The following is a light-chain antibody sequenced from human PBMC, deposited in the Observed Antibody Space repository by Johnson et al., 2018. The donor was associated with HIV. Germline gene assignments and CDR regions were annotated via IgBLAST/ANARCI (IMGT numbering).Light chain of an antibody. J-gene: IGLJ1*01. CDR2: DND. V-gene: IGLV1-51*01. CDR3: GTWDTSLSAVYV. Sequence: QSVLTQPPSVSAAPGQKVTISCSGSTSNIGNNYISWYQHLPGTAPKLLIYDNDKRPSGIPGRFSGSKSGTSATLGITGLQTGDEADYYCGTWDTSLSAVYVFGTGTKVTVL. CDR1: TSNIGNNY.